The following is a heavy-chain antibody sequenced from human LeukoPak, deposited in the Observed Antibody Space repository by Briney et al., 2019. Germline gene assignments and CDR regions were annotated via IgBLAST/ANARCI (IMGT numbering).Heavy chain of an antibody. CDR3: ARHRYSSGWSDFDY. D-gene: IGHD6-19*01. J-gene: IGHJ4*02. CDR2: IYYSRNT. V-gene: IGHV4-39*01. CDR1: GGSFSNSIDY. Sequence: RSSETLSLTCTVSGGSFSNSIDYWGWIRQPPGKGLEGFGRIYYSRNTHQNPSLKTRFTRSVDRPKNQFSLPLSSVTAADTAVYYCARHRYSSGWSDFDYWGQGTLVTVSS.